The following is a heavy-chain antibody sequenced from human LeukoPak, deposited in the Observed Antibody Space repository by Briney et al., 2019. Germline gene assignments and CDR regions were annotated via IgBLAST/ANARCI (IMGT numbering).Heavy chain of an antibody. CDR3: ATAGGGDSRMGFDP. V-gene: IGHV3-74*01. Sequence: PGGSLRLSCVGSGFTFSNYWMHWVRQAPGKGLVWVSCINTDGSTRRYADSVKGRFTISRDNAKNTLHLQMNSLRSEDTAVYYCATAGGGDSRMGFDPWGQGTLVTVSS. D-gene: IGHD2-21*01. CDR1: GFTFSNYW. CDR2: INTDGSTR. J-gene: IGHJ5*02.